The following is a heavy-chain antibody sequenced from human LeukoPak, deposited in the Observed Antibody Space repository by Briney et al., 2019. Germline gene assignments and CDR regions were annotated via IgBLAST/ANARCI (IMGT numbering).Heavy chain of an antibody. CDR3: PRADGVLRGYYFDY. CDR2: IYDGGST. D-gene: IGHD2-8*01. CDR1: GASISSGGYY. Sequence: SETLSLTCTVSGASISSGGYYWSWIRQHPGKGLEWIGYIYDGGSTCYNPSLKSRITISVDTSKNKFSLELTSVTAANTAVYYCPRADGVLRGYYFDYWGQGIMVTVSS. J-gene: IGHJ4*02. V-gene: IGHV4-31*03.